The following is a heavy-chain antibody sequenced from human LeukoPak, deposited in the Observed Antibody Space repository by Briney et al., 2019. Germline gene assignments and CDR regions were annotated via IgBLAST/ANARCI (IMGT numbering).Heavy chain of an antibody. V-gene: IGHV3-20*04. CDR1: EFNFDDYG. CDR2: INWNGDSR. Sequence: GGSLRLSCAGSEFNFDDYGMTWVRQAPGKGLEWVSGINWNGDSRRYADSVKGRFTISRDNAKNSLYLQMNSLRAEDTAVYYCARDWYDNSDAFDIWGQGTMVTVSS. D-gene: IGHD3-9*01. J-gene: IGHJ3*02. CDR3: ARDWYDNSDAFDI.